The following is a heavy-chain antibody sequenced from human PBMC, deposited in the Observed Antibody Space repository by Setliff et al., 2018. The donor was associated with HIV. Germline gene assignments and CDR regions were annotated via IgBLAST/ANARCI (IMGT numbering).Heavy chain of an antibody. J-gene: IGHJ5*02. D-gene: IGHD3-10*01. V-gene: IGHV4-4*07. CDR1: GGSFGVYR. CDR2: IDSSGTT. Sequence: SETLSLTCTISGGSFGVYRWSWIRQSAGRGLEWIGRIDSSGTTNYKPSLKGRVAISVDTSRNQFSLRVTSVTAADTAVYFCARDRHSSGLGSYGPWGPGILVTVSS. CDR3: ARDRHSSGLGSYGP.